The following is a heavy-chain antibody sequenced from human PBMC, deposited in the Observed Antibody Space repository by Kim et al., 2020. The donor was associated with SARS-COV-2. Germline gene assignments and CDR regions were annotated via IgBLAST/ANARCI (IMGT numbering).Heavy chain of an antibody. D-gene: IGHD3-10*01. Sequence: AYSVKCRLTIYRDHSNDTLYLQRNSLRAEDTAVYYCARANSGSYYYGMDVWGQGTTVTVSS. CDR3: ARANSGSYYYGMDV. J-gene: IGHJ6*02. V-gene: IGHV3-30*01.